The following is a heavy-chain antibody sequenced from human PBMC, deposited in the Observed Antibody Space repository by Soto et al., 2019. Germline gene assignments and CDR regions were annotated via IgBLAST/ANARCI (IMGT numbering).Heavy chain of an antibody. CDR2: ISSSGSTI. D-gene: IGHD3-10*01. J-gene: IGHJ6*02. V-gene: IGHV3-48*04. Sequence: PGGSLRLSCAASGFTFSSYWMHWVRQAPGKGLEWGSYISSSGSTIFYADAVKGRFTISRDNAKNSLYLQMNSLRAEDTAVYYCARDDGLGLAPYYGMDVWGQGTTVTVSS. CDR1: GFTFSSYW. CDR3: ARDDGLGLAPYYGMDV.